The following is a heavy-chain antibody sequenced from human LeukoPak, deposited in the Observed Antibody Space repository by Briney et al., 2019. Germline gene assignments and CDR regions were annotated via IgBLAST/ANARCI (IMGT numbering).Heavy chain of an antibody. J-gene: IGHJ3*02. CDR3: ARDRLWTTVSGAFDI. V-gene: IGHV3-64*01. D-gene: IGHD4-17*01. CDR1: GFIFSSYA. CDR2: ISSNGGTT. Sequence: GGSLRLSCAASGFIFSSYAMHWVRQAPGKGLEYVSAISSNGGTTYYANSVKGRFTISRDNSKNTLYFQMGSLRVEDMAVYYCARDRLWTTVSGAFDIWGQGTMVTVSS.